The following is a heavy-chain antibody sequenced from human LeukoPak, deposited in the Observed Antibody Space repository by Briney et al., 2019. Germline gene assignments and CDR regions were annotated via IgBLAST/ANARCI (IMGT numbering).Heavy chain of an antibody. CDR3: ASVVVVAATPNWFDP. CDR2: IYHSGST. Sequence: PSETLSLTCTVSGYSISSGYYWGWIRQPPGKGLEWIGSIYHSGSTYYNPSLKSRVTISVDTSKNQFSLKLSSVTAADTAVYYCASVVVVAATPNWFDPWGQGTLVTVSS. J-gene: IGHJ5*02. CDR1: GYSISSGYY. V-gene: IGHV4-38-2*02. D-gene: IGHD2-15*01.